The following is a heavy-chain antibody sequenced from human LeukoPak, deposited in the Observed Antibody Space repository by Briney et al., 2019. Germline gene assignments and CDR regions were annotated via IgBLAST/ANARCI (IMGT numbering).Heavy chain of an antibody. V-gene: IGHV4-4*07. CDR1: GGSISSYY. J-gene: IGHJ4*02. Sequence: SSETLSLTCTVSGGSISSYYWSWIRQPAGKGLEWIGRIYTSGSTNYNPSLKSRVTMSVDTSKNQFSLKLSSVTAADTAVYYCARVKNIAATLTEYYFDYWGQGTLVTVSS. D-gene: IGHD6-13*01. CDR3: ARVKNIAATLTEYYFDY. CDR2: IYTSGST.